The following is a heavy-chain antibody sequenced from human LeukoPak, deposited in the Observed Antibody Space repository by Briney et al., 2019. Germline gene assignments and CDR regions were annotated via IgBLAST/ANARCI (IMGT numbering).Heavy chain of an antibody. D-gene: IGHD3-9*01. Sequence: GRSLRLSCAASGFTFDDYAIHWVRQAPGKGLEWVSGISWNSGSIGYADSVKGRFTISRDNAKNSLYLQMNSLRAEDMALYYCAKDAAYDILTAYPHFDYWGQGTLVTVSS. J-gene: IGHJ4*02. CDR2: ISWNSGSI. V-gene: IGHV3-9*03. CDR1: GFTFDDYA. CDR3: AKDAAYDILTAYPHFDY.